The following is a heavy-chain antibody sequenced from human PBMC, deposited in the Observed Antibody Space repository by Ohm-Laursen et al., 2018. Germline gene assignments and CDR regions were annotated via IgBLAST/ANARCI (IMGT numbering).Heavy chain of an antibody. V-gene: IGHV4-59*01. CDR1: GGSISSYY. Sequence: SETLSLTWPVSGGSISSYYWSWIRQPPGKGLEWIGYIYYSGGTNSNPSLESRVTISVDTSKNHFSLKLSSVTAADTAVYYCAKLNSWGYFDDWGQGTLVTVSS. J-gene: IGHJ4*02. CDR3: AKLNSWGYFDD. CDR2: IYYSGGT. D-gene: IGHD4-23*01.